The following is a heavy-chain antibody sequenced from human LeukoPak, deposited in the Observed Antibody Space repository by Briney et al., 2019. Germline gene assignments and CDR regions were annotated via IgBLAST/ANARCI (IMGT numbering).Heavy chain of an antibody. D-gene: IGHD3-3*01. J-gene: IGHJ6*03. Sequence: PSETLSLTCAVYGGSFSDYYWSWIRQPPGKGLEWIGEINHSGSTNYKPSLKSRVNISVDTSKNQFSLKLSSVTAADTAVYYCARVAIFGVVIIRYYYYMDVWGKGTTVTVSS. V-gene: IGHV4-34*01. CDR1: GGSFSDYY. CDR3: ARVAIFGVVIIRYYYYMDV. CDR2: INHSGST.